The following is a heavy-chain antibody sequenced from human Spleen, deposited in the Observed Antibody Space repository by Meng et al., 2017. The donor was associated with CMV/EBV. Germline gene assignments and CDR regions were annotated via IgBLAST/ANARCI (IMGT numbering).Heavy chain of an antibody. CDR1: GFTFSNCW. V-gene: IGHV3-74*01. CDR2: INSDGSST. CDR3: ARVEVHGGKLTYFDD. D-gene: IGHD4-23*01. Sequence: GGSLRLSCAASGFTFSNCWMHWVRQAPGKGLVWVSRINSDGSSTSYADSVKGRFTISRDNAKNTLYLQMNSLRAEDTAVYYCARVEVHGGKLTYFDDWGQGTLVTVSS. J-gene: IGHJ4*02.